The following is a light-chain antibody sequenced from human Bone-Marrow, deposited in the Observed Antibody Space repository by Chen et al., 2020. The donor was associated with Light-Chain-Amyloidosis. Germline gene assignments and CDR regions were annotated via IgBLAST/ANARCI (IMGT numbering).Light chain of an antibody. CDR3: SSYTITNTLV. Sequence: QSALTQLAPVSGSPGQSITISCTGTSSDVGGDNHVSWYQQHPDKAPKLMIYEVTNRPSWVPDRFSGSKSDNTASLTISGLQTEDEADYFCSSYTITNTLVFGSGTRVTVL. CDR1: SSDVGGDNH. J-gene: IGLJ1*01. V-gene: IGLV2-14*01. CDR2: EVT.